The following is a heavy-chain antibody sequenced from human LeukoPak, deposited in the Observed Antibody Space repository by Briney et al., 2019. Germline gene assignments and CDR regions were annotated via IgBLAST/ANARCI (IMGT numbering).Heavy chain of an antibody. CDR3: ARRRIEVAGAYYFDY. CDR1: GFTFSSYS. V-gene: IGHV3-21*01. Sequence: GSLRLSCAAAGFTFSSYSMNWVRQAPGKGLEWVSSISSSSSYIYYADSVKGRFTISRDNAKNSLYLQMNSLRAEDTAVYYCARRRIEVAGAYYFDYWGQGTLVTVSS. D-gene: IGHD6-19*01. J-gene: IGHJ4*02. CDR2: ISSSSSYI.